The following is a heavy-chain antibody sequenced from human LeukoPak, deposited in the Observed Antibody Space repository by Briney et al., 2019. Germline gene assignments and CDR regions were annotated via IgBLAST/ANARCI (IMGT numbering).Heavy chain of an antibody. J-gene: IGHJ6*03. V-gene: IGHV5-51*01. D-gene: IGHD5-18*01. CDR3: ARLGYSYSDYYYYMDV. CDR1: GYSFTSYW. CDR2: IYPGDSDT. Sequence: GESLKISCKGSGYSFTSYWIGWVRQMPGKGLEWMGIIYPGDSDTRYSPSFQGQVTISADKSISTAYLQWSSLKASDTAMYYCARLGYSYSDYYYYMDVWGKGTTVIVSS.